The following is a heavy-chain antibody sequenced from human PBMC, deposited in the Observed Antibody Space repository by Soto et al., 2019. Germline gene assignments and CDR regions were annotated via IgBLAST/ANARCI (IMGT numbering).Heavy chain of an antibody. CDR1: GYSISSVDY. V-gene: IGHV4-38-2*01. D-gene: IGHD6-13*01. J-gene: IGHJ4*02. Sequence: SETLSLTCAVSGYSISSVDYWDWIRQPHGKGLEWIGSMYHSGRTCYDPSLKSRVNISVDTVENQSPLKLSSVNAADTAVYYCARVGIAVAGREFDYRGEGTLVT. CDR2: MYHSGRT. CDR3: ARVGIAVAGREFDY.